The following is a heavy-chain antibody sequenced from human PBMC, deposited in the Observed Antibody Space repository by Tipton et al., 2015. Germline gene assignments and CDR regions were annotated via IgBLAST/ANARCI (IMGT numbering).Heavy chain of an antibody. Sequence: GLVKPSQTLLLTCAISGDSVSSNTAAWHWIRQSPSRGLEWLGRTYYRSNWNNDYAVSVKSRITITPDTSKNQFTLHLNSVTPDDTAMYYCARGAQHSTWSWGQGTLVTVSS. J-gene: IGHJ5*02. CDR1: GDSVSSNTAA. D-gene: IGHD6-13*01. CDR3: ARGAQHSTWS. V-gene: IGHV6-1*01. CDR2: TYYRSNWNN.